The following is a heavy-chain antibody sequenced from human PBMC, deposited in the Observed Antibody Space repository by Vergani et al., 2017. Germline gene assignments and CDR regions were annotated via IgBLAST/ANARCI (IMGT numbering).Heavy chain of an antibody. CDR1: DSSIMTNPY. V-gene: IGHV4-38-2*01. CDR2: IHHSGDT. CDR3: VRHRGSGGFFPSSYFYGMDV. Sequence: QVQLQESGPGLVKPSETLTLTCDVSDSSIMTNPYWGWFRQSPGKGLEWIGCIHHSGDTHYNSSLKSRVSISIVSSSKFSLSLTSVTAADTAIYYGVRHRGSGGFFPSSYFYGMDVWGHGTTVTVSS. D-gene: IGHD3-10*01. J-gene: IGHJ6*02.